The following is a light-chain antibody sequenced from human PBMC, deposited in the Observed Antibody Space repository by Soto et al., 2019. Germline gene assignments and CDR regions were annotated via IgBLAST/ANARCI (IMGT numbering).Light chain of an antibody. CDR2: GVS. CDR3: QQYGTPPQT. J-gene: IGKJ1*01. V-gene: IGKV3-20*01. Sequence: EIVLTQSPGTLSLSPGERATLSCRASQSIVSSSLAWYQQKPGQAPRLLIYGVSSRATGIPDRFSGSGSGTDFTLTISRLEPEDFAVYYCQQYGTPPQTFGQGTKV. CDR1: QSIVSSS.